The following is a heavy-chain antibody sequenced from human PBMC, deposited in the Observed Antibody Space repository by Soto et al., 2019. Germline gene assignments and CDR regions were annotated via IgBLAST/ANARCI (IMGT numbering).Heavy chain of an antibody. Sequence: GGSLRLSCTASGFTFGDYAMSWVRQAPGKGLEWVGFIRSKAYGGTTEYAASVKGRFTISRDDSKSIAYLQMNSLKTEDTAVYYCTKYSRFDYWGQGTLVTVSS. V-gene: IGHV3-49*04. CDR2: IRSKAYGGTT. CDR3: TKYSRFDY. CDR1: GFTFGDYA. D-gene: IGHD5-12*01. J-gene: IGHJ4*02.